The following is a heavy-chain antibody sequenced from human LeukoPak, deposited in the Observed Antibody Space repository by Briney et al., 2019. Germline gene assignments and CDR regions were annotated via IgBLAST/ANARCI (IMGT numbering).Heavy chain of an antibody. CDR2: IYYSGST. CDR3: VRDRGLGRGFDP. V-gene: IGHV4-28*03. Sequence: SETLSLTCAVSGYSISSSNWWGWIRQPPGKGLEWIGYIYYSGSTNYNPSLKSRVIMSFDPSKNQFSLKLNSVTAADTAFYYCVRDRGLGRGFDPWGQGTMVTVSS. J-gene: IGHJ5*02. CDR1: GYSISSSNW. D-gene: IGHD3-16*01.